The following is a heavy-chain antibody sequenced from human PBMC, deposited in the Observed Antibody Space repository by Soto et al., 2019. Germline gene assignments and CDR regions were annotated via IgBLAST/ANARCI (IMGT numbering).Heavy chain of an antibody. CDR2: IFIGGNT. CDR3: GRGRTLYAP. J-gene: IGHJ4*02. CDR1: GGSITGGSISTSTYY. Sequence: SETLSVTCTVSGGSITGGSISTSTYYWCWMRQPPGKGLEWIASIFIGGNTYYNPSLKSRVTTSTDTSKNQFSLKLSSVTAADMAVYYCGRGRTLYAPWGQGTLVTVSS. D-gene: IGHD2-2*01. V-gene: IGHV4-39*01.